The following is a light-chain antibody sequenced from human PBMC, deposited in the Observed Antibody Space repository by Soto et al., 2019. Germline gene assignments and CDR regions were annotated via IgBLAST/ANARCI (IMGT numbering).Light chain of an antibody. Sequence: QSVLTQPSSVSGSPGPSITISCTVTNCEAGSYSYVSWFQHHPGKAPKVIIYEVSNRASGVSNRFSGSKSGNTAFLTISGLQAEDEADYYCNSYTSSSAPYVFGTGTKVTVL. J-gene: IGLJ1*01. CDR3: NSYTSSSAPYV. CDR1: NCEAGSYSY. V-gene: IGLV2-14*01. CDR2: EVS.